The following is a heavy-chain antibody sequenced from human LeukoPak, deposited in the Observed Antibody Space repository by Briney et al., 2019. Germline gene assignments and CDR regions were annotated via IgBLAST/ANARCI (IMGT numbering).Heavy chain of an antibody. D-gene: IGHD3-10*01. J-gene: IGHJ4*02. CDR2: INTNTGNP. CDR3: ARESPGLSLLLWFGELLHQAPSRYFDY. V-gene: IGHV7-4-1*02. CDR1: GYTFTSYA. Sequence: ASVKVSCKASGYTFTSYAMNWVRQAPGQGLEWMGWINTNTGNPTYAQGFTGRFVFSLDTSVSTAYLQISSLKAEDTAVYYCARESPGLSLLLWFGELLHQAPSRYFDYWGQGTLVTVSS.